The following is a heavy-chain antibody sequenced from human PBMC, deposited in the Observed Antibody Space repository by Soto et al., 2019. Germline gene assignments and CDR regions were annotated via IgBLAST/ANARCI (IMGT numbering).Heavy chain of an antibody. CDR3: AGEGREYPYSSGWYPAFDI. CDR2: ISYDGSNK. D-gene: IGHD6-19*01. V-gene: IGHV3-30*14. J-gene: IGHJ3*02. CDR1: GFTFSSYA. Sequence: GGSLRLSCAASGFTFSSYAMHWVRQAPGKGLEWVAVISYDGSNKYYADSVKGRFTISRDNSKNTLYLQMNSLRAEDTAVYYCAGEGREYPYSSGWYPAFDIWGQGTMVTISS.